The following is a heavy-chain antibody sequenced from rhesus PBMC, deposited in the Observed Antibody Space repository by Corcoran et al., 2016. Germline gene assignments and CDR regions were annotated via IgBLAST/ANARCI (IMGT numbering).Heavy chain of an antibody. CDR2: IHSSGRT. CDR1: GGSISGYW. J-gene: IGHJ3*01. CDR3: ARDVLNAFDV. Sequence: QLQLQESGPGLVKPSETLSLTCAVSGGSISGYWWSWIRQPPGKGLEWIGRIHSSGRTDYNPSLESRVTISRDTSKNQFSLKLSAVTAADTAVYYCARDVLNAFDVWGQGLRVTVSS. V-gene: IGHV4-160*01. D-gene: IGHD3-16*01.